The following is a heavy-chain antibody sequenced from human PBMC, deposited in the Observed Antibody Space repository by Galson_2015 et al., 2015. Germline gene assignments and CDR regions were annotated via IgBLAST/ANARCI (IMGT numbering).Heavy chain of an antibody. V-gene: IGHV3-48*03. J-gene: IGHJ4*02. CDR1: GLTFSSHE. Sequence: SLCLSCAASGLTFSSHEMNWVRQAPGKGLEWVTYISSSGSTIYYADSLKGRFTISRDNVKNSLYLQMNSLRAEDTAVYYCARVDSAMVGYLDYWGQGTLVTVSS. CDR3: ARVDSAMVGYLDY. D-gene: IGHD5-18*01. CDR2: ISSSGSTI.